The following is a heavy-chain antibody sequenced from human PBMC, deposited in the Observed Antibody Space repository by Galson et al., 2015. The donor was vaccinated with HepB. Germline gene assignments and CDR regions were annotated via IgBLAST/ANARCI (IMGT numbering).Heavy chain of an antibody. CDR2: IYYSGST. Sequence: SETLSLTCTVSGGSISSSSYYWGWIRQPPGKGLEWIGSIYYSGSTYYNPSLKSRVTISVDTSKNQFSLKLSSVTAADTAVYYCARQGSGSYYPFDYWGQGTLVTVSS. D-gene: IGHD1-26*01. CDR1: GGSISSSSYY. CDR3: ARQGSGSYYPFDY. V-gene: IGHV4-39*01. J-gene: IGHJ4*02.